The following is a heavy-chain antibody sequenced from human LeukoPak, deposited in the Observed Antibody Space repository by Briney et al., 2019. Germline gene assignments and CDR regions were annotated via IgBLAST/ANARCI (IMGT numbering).Heavy chain of an antibody. Sequence: GALRLSCAASGFTFSSYAMHWVRQAPGKGLEWVAVISYDGSNKYYADSVKGRFTISRDNSKNTLYLQMNSLRAEDTAVYYCARGSIAVALDYWGQGTLVTVSS. CDR1: GFTFSSYA. V-gene: IGHV3-30*04. CDR2: ISYDGSNK. D-gene: IGHD6-19*01. J-gene: IGHJ4*02. CDR3: ARGSIAVALDY.